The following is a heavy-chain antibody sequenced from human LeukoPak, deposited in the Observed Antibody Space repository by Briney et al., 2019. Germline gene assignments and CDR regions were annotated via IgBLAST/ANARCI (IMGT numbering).Heavy chain of an antibody. D-gene: IGHD1-26*01. V-gene: IGHV1-18*01. Sequence: ASVKVSFKASGYTFTSYGISWVRQAPGQGLEWMGWISVYNANTKYAQKLQGRVTMTRDTSTSTAYMELRSLRSDDTAVYYCARDGGSYSDWFDPWGQGTLVIVSS. J-gene: IGHJ5*02. CDR1: GYTFTSYG. CDR3: ARDGGSYSDWFDP. CDR2: ISVYNANT.